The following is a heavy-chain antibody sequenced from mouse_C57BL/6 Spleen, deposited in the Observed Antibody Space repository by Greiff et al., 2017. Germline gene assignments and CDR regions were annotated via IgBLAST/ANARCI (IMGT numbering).Heavy chain of an antibody. Sequence: VQLQQSGPELVKPGASVKISCKASGYSFTDYNMNWVKQSNGQSLEWIGVINPNYGPTSYNQKFKGKATLTVDQSSSTASMQLNSLTSEDSAVYYCGRRYGYYVLFGYRGQGTLVTVSA. D-gene: IGHD2-3*01. CDR1: GYSFTDYN. CDR2: INPNYGPT. V-gene: IGHV1-39*01. J-gene: IGHJ3*01. CDR3: GRRYGYYVLFGY.